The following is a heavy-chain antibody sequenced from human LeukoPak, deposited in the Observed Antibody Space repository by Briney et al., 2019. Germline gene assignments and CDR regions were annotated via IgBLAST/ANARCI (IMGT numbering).Heavy chain of an antibody. D-gene: IGHD3-22*01. V-gene: IGHV3-23*01. CDR2: ISGSGGST. CDR1: GFTFSSYG. J-gene: IGHJ3*02. CDR3: AKDSAGYYDSSGYEVAFDI. Sequence: GGTLRLSCTASGFTFSSYGMSWVRQAPGKGLEWVSGISGSGGSTYYADSVKGRFTISRDNSKNTLYLQMNSLRAEDTAVYYCAKDSAGYYDSSGYEVAFDIWGQGTMVTVSS.